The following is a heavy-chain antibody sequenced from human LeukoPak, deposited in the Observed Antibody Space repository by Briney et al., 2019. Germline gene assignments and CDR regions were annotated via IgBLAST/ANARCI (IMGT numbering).Heavy chain of an antibody. CDR1: GYTFTGYY. D-gene: IGHD4-11*01. CDR3: ARGNYYYYYYYYMDV. J-gene: IGHJ6*03. Sequence: GASVKVSCKASGYTFTGYYMHWVRQAPGQGLEWMGWINPNSGGTNYAQKFQGRVIMTTDTSTSTAYMELMSLRSDDTAVFYCARGNYYYYYYYYMDVWGKGTTVTISS. CDR2: INPNSGGT. V-gene: IGHV1-2*02.